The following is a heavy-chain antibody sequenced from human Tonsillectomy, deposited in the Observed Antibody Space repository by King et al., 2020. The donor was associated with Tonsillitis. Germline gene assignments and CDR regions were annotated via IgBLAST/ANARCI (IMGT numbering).Heavy chain of an antibody. CDR1: GGSITNSYYY. D-gene: IGHD4-17*01. CDR3: ARLAYGDSRTANFYGMDV. V-gene: IGHV4-39*07. Sequence: QLQESGPGLVKPSETLSLTCTVSGGSITNSYYYWGWIRQPPGKGLEWIGSIYYSGTTFYNPSLKSRVTISVDTSKNQFSLKLSSVTAADTALYYCARLAYGDSRTANFYGMDVWGQRTTVTVSS. CDR2: IYYSGTT. J-gene: IGHJ6*02.